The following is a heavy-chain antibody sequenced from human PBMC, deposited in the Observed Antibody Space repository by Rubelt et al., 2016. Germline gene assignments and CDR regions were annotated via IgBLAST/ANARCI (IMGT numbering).Heavy chain of an antibody. CDR2: LYYGGRT. CDR1: GGSFNVYY. D-gene: IGHD2-2*01. CDR3: AGELPAAGAGWFDP. J-gene: IGHJ5*02. Sequence: QVQLQESGPGLVKPSETLSLTCTVSGGSFNVYYWTWIRQPPGKGLEWIGYLYYGGRTDYNPSLKSRVTISVDTSKNQVSLRLSSVTAADTAVFYCAGELPAAGAGWFDPWGQGTLVTVSS. V-gene: IGHV4-59*08.